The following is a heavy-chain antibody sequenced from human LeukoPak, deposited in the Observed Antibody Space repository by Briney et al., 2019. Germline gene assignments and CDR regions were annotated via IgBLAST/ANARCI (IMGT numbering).Heavy chain of an antibody. CDR3: AREKWLVLDY. Sequence: PSETLSLTCTVSGGSISSYYWSWLRQPPGKGLEWIGYIYYSGSTNYNPSLKSRVTISVDTSKNQFSLKLSSVTAADTAVYYCAREKWLVLDYWGQGTLVTVSS. D-gene: IGHD6-19*01. J-gene: IGHJ4*02. CDR1: GGSISSYY. V-gene: IGHV4-59*01. CDR2: IYYSGST.